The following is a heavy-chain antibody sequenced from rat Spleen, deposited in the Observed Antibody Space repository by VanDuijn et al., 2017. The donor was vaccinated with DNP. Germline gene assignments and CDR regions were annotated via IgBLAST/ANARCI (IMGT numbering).Heavy chain of an antibody. J-gene: IGHJ2*01. CDR2: VIYDGSST. D-gene: IGHD1-10*01. V-gene: IGHV5-17*01. CDR1: GFTFSDYA. CDR3: TRDRKNYDYFDY. Sequence: EVQLVESGGGLVQPGNSLKLSCAASGFTFSDYAMAWVRQSPKKGLEWVATVIYDGSSTYYRDSVKGRFSISRDNAKSTLYLQMSSLRSEDTATYYCTRDRKNYDYFDYWGQGVMVTVSS.